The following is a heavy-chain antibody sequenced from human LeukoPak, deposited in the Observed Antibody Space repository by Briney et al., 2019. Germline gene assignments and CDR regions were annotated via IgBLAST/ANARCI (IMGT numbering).Heavy chain of an antibody. CDR3: AVTPGTYY. V-gene: IGHV3-23*01. CDR1: GFTFSTYA. D-gene: IGHD4-11*01. CDR2: ISGSGGST. J-gene: IGHJ4*02. Sequence: GGSLRLSCAASGFTFSTYALSWVRQAPGKGLEWVSVISGSGGSTYYPDSVKGRFTISRDNSENTLYLQMNSLRAEDTAVYYCAVTPGTYYWGQGTLVTVSS.